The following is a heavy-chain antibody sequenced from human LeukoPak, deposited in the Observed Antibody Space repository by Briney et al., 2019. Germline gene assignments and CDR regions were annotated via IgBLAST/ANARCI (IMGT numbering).Heavy chain of an antibody. CDR3: GRRGGHPVGDWVDIDY. V-gene: IGHV3-74*01. Sequence: GGSLRLSCAASGFTFSSYWMLWVRQAPGKGLIWVSRINSDGSSTSYADSVKGRFTISRDNAKNTLYLQMNSLRAEDTAVYYCGRRGGHPVGDWVDIDYWGQGTVVTVSS. CDR2: INSDGSST. CDR1: GFTFSSYW. J-gene: IGHJ4*02. D-gene: IGHD3-16*01.